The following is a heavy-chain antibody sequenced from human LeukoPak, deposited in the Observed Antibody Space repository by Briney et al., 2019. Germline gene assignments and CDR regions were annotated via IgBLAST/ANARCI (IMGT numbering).Heavy chain of an antibody. Sequence: GGSLRLSCAASGFTFSSYSMNWVRQAPGKGLEWVSYISSSSSTIYYADSVKGRFTISRHNAKRSLYLQMNSLRAEDTAVYYCARDLGGYGNYGTNFDYLGQGTLVTVSS. J-gene: IGHJ4*02. CDR3: ARDLGGYGNYGTNFDY. V-gene: IGHV3-48*04. CDR2: ISSSSSTI. CDR1: GFTFSSYS. D-gene: IGHD4-11*01.